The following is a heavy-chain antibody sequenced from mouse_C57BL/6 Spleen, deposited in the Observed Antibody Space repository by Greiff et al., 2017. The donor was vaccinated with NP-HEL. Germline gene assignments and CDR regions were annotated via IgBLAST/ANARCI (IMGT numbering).Heavy chain of an antibody. J-gene: IGHJ2*01. CDR1: GYTFTSYW. V-gene: IGHV1-53*01. CDR2: INPSNGGT. Sequence: QVQLKQPGTELVKPGASVKLSCKASGYTFTSYWMHWVKQRPGQGLEWIGNINPSNGGTNYNEKFKSKASLTVDKSSSTAYMQLSSLTSEDSAVYYCAREAIITTVVGDYWGQGTTLTVSS. D-gene: IGHD1-1*01. CDR3: AREAIITTVVGDY.